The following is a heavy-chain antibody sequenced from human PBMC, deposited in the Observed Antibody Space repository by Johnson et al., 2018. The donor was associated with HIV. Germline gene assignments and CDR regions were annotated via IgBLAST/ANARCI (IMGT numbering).Heavy chain of an antibody. CDR2: IYSGGNT. V-gene: IGHV3-66*03. D-gene: IGHD1-26*01. Sequence: VQLVESGGGLIQPGGSLRLSCAASGLTVSSNYMNWVRQAPGKGLEWVSVIYSGGNTYYADSVKGRFSISRDNSKNTVYLQMKSLRPEDTAVYYWTRGSFTEDAFDVWGQGTMVTVSS. CDR1: GLTVSSNY. CDR3: TRGSFTEDAFDV. J-gene: IGHJ3*01.